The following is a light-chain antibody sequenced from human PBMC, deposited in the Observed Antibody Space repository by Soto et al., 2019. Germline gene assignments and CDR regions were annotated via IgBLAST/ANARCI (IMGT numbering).Light chain of an antibody. CDR3: QQYNSPLFT. CDR2: KAS. J-gene: IGKJ3*01. CDR1: QSISSW. Sequence: DIQMTQSPSTLSASVGDRVTITCRASQSISSWLAWYQQKPGKAPKLLIYKASSLESGVPSRFSGSGSGTEVNLTISSLQHDDFATYYCQQYNSPLFTFGPGTKVDIK. V-gene: IGKV1-5*03.